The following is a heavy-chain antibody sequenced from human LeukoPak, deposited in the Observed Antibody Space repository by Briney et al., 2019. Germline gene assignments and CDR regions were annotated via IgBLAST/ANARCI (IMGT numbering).Heavy chain of an antibody. CDR1: GFTFSSYG. J-gene: IGHJ4*02. V-gene: IGHV3-23*01. D-gene: IGHD6-19*01. CDR2: ISGSGGST. Sequence: QPGGSLRLSCATSGFTFSSYGMSWVRQAPGKGLEWVSAISGSGGSTYYADSVKGRFTISRDNSKNTLYLQMNSLRAEDTAVYYCAKVRRAVAGTRGGFDYWGQGTLVTVSS. CDR3: AKVRRAVAGTRGGFDY.